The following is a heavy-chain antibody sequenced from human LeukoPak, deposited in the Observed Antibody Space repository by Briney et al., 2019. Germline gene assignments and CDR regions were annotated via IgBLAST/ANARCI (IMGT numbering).Heavy chain of an antibody. Sequence: GGSLRLSCAASGFTFSSYSMNWVRQAPGKGLEWVSSISSSSSYIYYADSVKGRFTISRDNAKNSLYLQMNSLRSDDTAVYYCARQGGLRSNWNNWFDPWGQGTLVTVSS. CDR2: ISSSSSYI. V-gene: IGHV3-21*04. CDR3: ARQGGLRSNWNNWFDP. J-gene: IGHJ5*02. CDR1: GFTFSSYS. D-gene: IGHD5/OR15-5a*01.